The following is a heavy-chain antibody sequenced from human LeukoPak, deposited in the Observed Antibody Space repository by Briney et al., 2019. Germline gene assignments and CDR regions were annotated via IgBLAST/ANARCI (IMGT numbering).Heavy chain of an antibody. CDR3: VRGDYYDISGFGLNT. CDR2: IYFTGAT. V-gene: IGHV4-4*07. Sequence: SETLSLTCTVSGGSVNSYCWTWIQQSAGKGLEWIGRIYFTGATTYNPSLKSRVALSLDTSRNQFSLKLTSVTAADTAVYYCVRGDYYDISGFGLNTWGQGTLVTVSS. D-gene: IGHD3-22*01. CDR1: GGSVNSYC. J-gene: IGHJ3*01.